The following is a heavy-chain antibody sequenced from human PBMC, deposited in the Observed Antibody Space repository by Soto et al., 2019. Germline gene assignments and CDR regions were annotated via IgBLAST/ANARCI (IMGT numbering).Heavy chain of an antibody. CDR2: MNPNSGNT. CDR3: ARGKRYDILTGQTGDY. CDR1: GYTFTSYD. Sequence: ASVKVSCKASGYTFTSYDINWVRQATGQGLEWMGWMNPNSGNTGYAQKFQGRVTMTRNTSISTAYMELSSLGSEDTAVYYCARGKRYDILTGQTGDYWGQGTLVTVSS. V-gene: IGHV1-8*01. J-gene: IGHJ4*02. D-gene: IGHD3-9*01.